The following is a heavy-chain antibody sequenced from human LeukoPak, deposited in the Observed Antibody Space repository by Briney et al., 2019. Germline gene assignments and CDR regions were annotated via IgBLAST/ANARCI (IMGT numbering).Heavy chain of an antibody. CDR2: ITWNSRSI. CDR1: GFTFDDYA. Sequence: PGGSLRLSCAASGFTFDDYALHWVRQTPGKGLEWVSGITWNSRSIAYADSVKGRFTISRDNAKNSLYLQMNSLRAEDTALYYCAKSKGYSSSWYGDAFDIWGQGTMVTVSS. V-gene: IGHV3-9*01. D-gene: IGHD6-13*01. CDR3: AKSKGYSSSWYGDAFDI. J-gene: IGHJ3*02.